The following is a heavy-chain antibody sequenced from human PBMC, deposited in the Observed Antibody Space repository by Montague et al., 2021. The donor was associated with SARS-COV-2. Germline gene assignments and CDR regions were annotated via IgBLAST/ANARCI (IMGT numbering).Heavy chain of an antibody. CDR1: GGSISSYY. V-gene: IGHV4-59*01. CDR3: ARDLLDV. Sequence: SEALSLTCTVSGGSISSYYWSWIRQPPGKGLEWIGYIYYSGSTNYNPSLKSRVTISVDTSKNQFSLKLSSVTAADTAVYYCARDLLDVWGQGTTVTVSS. J-gene: IGHJ6*02. CDR2: IYYSGST.